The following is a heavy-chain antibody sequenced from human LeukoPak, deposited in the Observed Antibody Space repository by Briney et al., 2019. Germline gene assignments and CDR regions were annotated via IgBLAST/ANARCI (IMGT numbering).Heavy chain of an antibody. D-gene: IGHD2-15*01. V-gene: IGHV3-23*01. CDR3: AKDRIVEGSLDY. CDR2: ISGSGDST. J-gene: IGHJ4*02. CDR1: GMFFSSNG. Sequence: GGSLRLSCAASGMFFSSNGMSWVRQAPGKGLEWVSGISGSGDSTYYADSVKGRFTISRDNSKNTLYLQMNSLRAEDTAVYYCAKDRIVEGSLDYWGQGTLVTVSS.